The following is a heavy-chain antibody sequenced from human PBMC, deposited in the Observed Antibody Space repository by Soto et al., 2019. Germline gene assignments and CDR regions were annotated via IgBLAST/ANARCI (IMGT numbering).Heavy chain of an antibody. CDR3: AYRPVVLGSGWNFDF. J-gene: IGHJ4*02. CDR1: GFSLNTRGVG. Sequence: QITLKESGATRVIPTQTLTLTCTCSGFSLNTRGVGVGWIRQPPGKALEWVALIHWDDEKRYSPSLRNTLTITKDTSKIQVVLIMTNMDPVDTATYYCAYRPVVLGSGWNFDFWGQGILVTVSS. V-gene: IGHV2-5*02. D-gene: IGHD6-19*01. CDR2: IHWDDEK.